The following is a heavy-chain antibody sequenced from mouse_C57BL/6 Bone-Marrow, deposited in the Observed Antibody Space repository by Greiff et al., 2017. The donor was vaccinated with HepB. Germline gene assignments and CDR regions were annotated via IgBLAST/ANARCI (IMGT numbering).Heavy chain of an antibody. J-gene: IGHJ4*01. CDR1: GFTFSDYY. V-gene: IGHV5-12*01. CDR3: ARDEGYAMDY. CDR2: ISNGGGST. Sequence: EVKLVESGGGLVQPGGSLKLSCAASGFTFSDYYMYWVRQTPEKRLEWVAYISNGGGSTYYPDTVKGRFTISRDNAKNTLYLQMSRLKSEDTAMYYCARDEGYAMDYWGQGTSVTVSS.